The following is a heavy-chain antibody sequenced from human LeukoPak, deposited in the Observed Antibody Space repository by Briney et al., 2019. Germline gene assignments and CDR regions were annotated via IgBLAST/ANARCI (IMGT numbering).Heavy chain of an antibody. J-gene: IGHJ4*02. D-gene: IGHD2-15*01. CDR3: ARGSVLCRGGSCSPNYFVY. V-gene: IGHV3-48*04. CDR1: GFTFSAYT. CDR2: IDRSGRTK. Sequence: PGGSLRLSCAPSGFTFSAYTMNWVRQAPGKGLEWLSYIDRSGRTKYYADSVRGRFSISRDNAKNSLSLQMSSLRVEDTAVYFCARGSVLCRGGSCSPNYFVYWGQGALLTVSS.